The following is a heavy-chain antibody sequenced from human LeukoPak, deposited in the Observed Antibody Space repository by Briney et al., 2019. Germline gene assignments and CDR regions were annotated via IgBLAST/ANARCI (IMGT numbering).Heavy chain of an antibody. CDR1: GFTFSSYW. CDR2: IKQDGSEK. V-gene: IGHV3-7*03. CDR3: AKSIYEAKVRYFDY. J-gene: IGHJ4*02. D-gene: IGHD2/OR15-2a*01. Sequence: GGSLRLSCAASGFTFSSYWMSWVRQAPGKGLEWVANIKQDGSEKYYVDSVKGRFTISRDNAKNSFYLQMNSLRAEDTAVYYCAKSIYEAKVRYFDYWGQGTLVTVSS.